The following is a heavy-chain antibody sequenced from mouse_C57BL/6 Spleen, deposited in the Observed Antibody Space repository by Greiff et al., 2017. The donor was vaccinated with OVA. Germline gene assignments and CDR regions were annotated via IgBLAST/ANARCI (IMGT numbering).Heavy chain of an antibody. V-gene: IGHV1-52*01. CDR3: ARWSTTALYFDV. CDR1: GYTFTSYW. D-gene: IGHD1-2*01. CDR2: IDPSDSET. Sequence: QVQLQQPGAELVRPGSSVKLSCKASGYTFTSYWMHWVKQRPIQGLEWIGNIDPSDSETHYNQKFKDKATLTVDKSSSTAYMQLSSLTSEDSAVYYCARWSTTALYFDVWGTGTTGTVSS. J-gene: IGHJ1*03.